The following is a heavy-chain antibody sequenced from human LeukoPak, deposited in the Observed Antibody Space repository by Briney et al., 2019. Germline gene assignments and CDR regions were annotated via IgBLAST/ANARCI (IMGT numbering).Heavy chain of an antibody. CDR2: ISSSSSYI. CDR1: GFTFSSYA. Sequence: GGSLRLSCAASGFTFSSYAMHWVRQAPGKGLEWVSSISSSSSYIYYADSVKGRFTISRDNAKNSLYLQMNSLRAEDTAVYYCAKGSRYCSGGSCLFDYWGQGTLVAVSS. CDR3: AKGSRYCSGGSCLFDY. D-gene: IGHD2-15*01. J-gene: IGHJ4*02. V-gene: IGHV3-21*01.